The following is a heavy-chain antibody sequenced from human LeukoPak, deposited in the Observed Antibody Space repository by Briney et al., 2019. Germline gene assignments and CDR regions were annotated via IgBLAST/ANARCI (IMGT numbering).Heavy chain of an antibody. D-gene: IGHD6-13*01. CDR1: GFTFSDYA. CDR3: AKQKGRIAAAGTAEY. CDR2: ISGSGGST. J-gene: IGHJ4*02. Sequence: GGSLRLSCAASGFTFSDYAMSWVRQAPGKGLEWVSAISGSGGSTYYADSVKGRFTISRDNSKNTLYLQMNSLRAEDTAVYYCAKQKGRIAAAGTAEYWGQGTLVTVSS. V-gene: IGHV3-23*01.